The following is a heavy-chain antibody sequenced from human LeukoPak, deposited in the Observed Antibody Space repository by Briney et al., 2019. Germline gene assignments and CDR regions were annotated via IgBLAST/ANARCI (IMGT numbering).Heavy chain of an antibody. CDR3: ARDSRRILPSD. CDR2: IYSGGST. Sequence: GGSLRLSCAASGFTVSSNYMSGVRQASGKGLEGVSVIYSGGSTYYADSVKGRFTISRDNSKNTLYLQMNSLRAEDTAVYYCARDSRRILPSDWGQGTLVTVSS. J-gene: IGHJ4*02. D-gene: IGHD2-15*01. CDR1: GFTVSSNY. V-gene: IGHV3-66*01.